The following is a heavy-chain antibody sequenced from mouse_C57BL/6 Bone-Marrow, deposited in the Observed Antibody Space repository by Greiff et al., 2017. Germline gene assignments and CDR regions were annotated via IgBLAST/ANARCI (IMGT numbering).Heavy chain of an antibody. CDR2: INPNYGGT. CDR1: GYSFTDYN. CDR3: ARNPYYYGSSYDYAMDY. Sequence: EVQLQQSGPELVKPGASVKISCKASGYSFTDYNMNWVKQSNGKSLEWIGVINPNYGGTSYNQKFKGKATLTVDKSSSTAYMELRSLTSEDSAVYYCARNPYYYGSSYDYAMDYWGQGTSVTVSS. V-gene: IGHV1-18*01. D-gene: IGHD1-1*01. J-gene: IGHJ4*01.